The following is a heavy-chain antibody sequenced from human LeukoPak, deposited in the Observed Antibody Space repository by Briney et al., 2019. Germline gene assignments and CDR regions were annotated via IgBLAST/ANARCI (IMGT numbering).Heavy chain of an antibody. D-gene: IGHD2-2*01. CDR1: GYSISSGYR. V-gene: IGHV4-38-2*01. CDR2: INHSGST. Sequence: RTSETLSLTCAVSGYSISSGYRWGWVRQPPGKGLEWIGEINHSGSTNYNPSLKSRVTISVDTSKNQFSLKLSSVTAADTAVYYCAREYCSSTSCYAKAKNWFDPWGQGTLVTVSS. J-gene: IGHJ5*02. CDR3: AREYCSSTSCYAKAKNWFDP.